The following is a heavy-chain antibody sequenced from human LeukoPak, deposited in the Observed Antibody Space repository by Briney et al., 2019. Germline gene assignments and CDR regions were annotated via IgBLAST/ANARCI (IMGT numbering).Heavy chain of an antibody. CDR3: SSMVRGVIAD. CDR2: IYYSGST. Sequence: SETLSLTCTVSGGSISSGGYYWSWIRQHPGKGLEWIGYIYYSGSTYYNPSLKSRVTISVDTSKNQFSLKLSSVTAADTAVYYCSSMVRGVIADWGQGTLVTVSS. CDR1: GGSISSGGYY. V-gene: IGHV4-31*03. D-gene: IGHD3-10*01. J-gene: IGHJ4*02.